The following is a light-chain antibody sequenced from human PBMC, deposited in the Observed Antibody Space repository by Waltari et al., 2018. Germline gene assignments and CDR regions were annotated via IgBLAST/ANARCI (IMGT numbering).Light chain of an antibody. CDR3: SSYAGSNYLV. J-gene: IGLJ2*01. V-gene: IGLV2-8*01. CDR2: EVT. CDR1: RSDIGAYNY. Sequence: QSALTQPPSASGSPGQSVTISCTGTRSDIGAYNYVSWYQQHPGKAPKFIMFEVTKRPPGVPVRFSGSKSAITASLTISGLQPEDEADYYCSSYAGSNYLVFGGGTKLTVL.